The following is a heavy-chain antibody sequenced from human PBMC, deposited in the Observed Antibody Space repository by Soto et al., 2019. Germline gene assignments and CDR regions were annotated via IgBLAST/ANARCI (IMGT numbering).Heavy chain of an antibody. CDR2: IYWNDDK. CDR3: AHVNTIFGVVTIGNWFDP. Sequence: QITLKESGPTLVKPTQTLTLTCTFSGFSLSTSGVGVVWIRQPPGTALEWLALIYWNDDKRYSPSLKSILTITEDTSKNQVVLTMTNMDPVDTAKYDCAHVNTIFGVVTIGNWFDPWGQGTLVTVSS. V-gene: IGHV2-5*01. J-gene: IGHJ5*02. CDR1: GFSLSTSGVG. D-gene: IGHD3-3*01.